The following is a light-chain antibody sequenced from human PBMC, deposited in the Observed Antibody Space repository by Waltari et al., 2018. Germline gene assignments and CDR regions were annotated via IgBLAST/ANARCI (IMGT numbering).Light chain of an antibody. Sequence: QSALTQPPSASGSPGQTVTISCAGTSSDVGSSDYVSWYQKHPGQAPNLLIYHVTKRPSGVPVRFAGSKSGNTASLTVSGLQAEDEADYYCSSNAGINNFVFGGGTKLTVL. J-gene: IGLJ2*01. CDR2: HVT. V-gene: IGLV2-8*01. CDR3: SSNAGINNFV. CDR1: SSDVGSSDY.